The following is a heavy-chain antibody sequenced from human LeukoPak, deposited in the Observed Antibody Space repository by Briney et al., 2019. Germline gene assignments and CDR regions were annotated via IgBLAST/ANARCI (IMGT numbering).Heavy chain of an antibody. D-gene: IGHD3-10*01. Sequence: SETLSLTCTVSGGSISSGGSYWSWIRQHPGKGLEWIGYIYYSGSTYYNPSLKSRVTISVDTSKNQFSLKLSSVTAADTAVYYCARAKAEGRFGWFDPWGQGTLVTVSS. CDR1: GGSISSGGSY. J-gene: IGHJ5*02. V-gene: IGHV4-31*03. CDR2: IYYSGST. CDR3: ARAKAEGRFGWFDP.